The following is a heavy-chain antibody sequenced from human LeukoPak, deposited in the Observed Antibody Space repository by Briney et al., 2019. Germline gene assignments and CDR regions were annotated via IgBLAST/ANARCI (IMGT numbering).Heavy chain of an antibody. CDR1: GGTFSSYA. Sequence: ASVKVSCKASGGTFSSYAISWVRQAPGQGLEWMGWISGYNGNTNYAQKFQDRVTMTKDTSTSTVYMELRSLTSDDTAIYYCARISSPGYCTAGTCYPAYWGQGTLVTVSS. CDR2: ISGYNGNT. V-gene: IGHV1-18*01. D-gene: IGHD2-15*01. CDR3: ARISSPGYCTAGTCYPAY. J-gene: IGHJ4*02.